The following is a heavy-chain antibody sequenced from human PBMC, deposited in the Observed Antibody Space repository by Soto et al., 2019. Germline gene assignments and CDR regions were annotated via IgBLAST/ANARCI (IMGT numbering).Heavy chain of an antibody. CDR3: ARGRDYYGSGSYYSNYSYYGMDV. J-gene: IGHJ6*02. CDR1: GWSFTGYY. V-gene: IGHV4-34*01. Sequence: SATLSLTCAVYGWSFTGYYCGWMRQTPGKGLEWIGEINHSGSTSYNPSLKSRVTISVDTSKNQFSLKLSSVTAADTAVYYCARGRDYYGSGSYYSNYSYYGMDVWGQGTTVS. D-gene: IGHD3-10*01. CDR2: INHSGST.